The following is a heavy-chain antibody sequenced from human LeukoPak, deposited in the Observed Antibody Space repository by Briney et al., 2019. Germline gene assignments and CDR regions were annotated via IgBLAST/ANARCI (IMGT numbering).Heavy chain of an antibody. V-gene: IGHV3-23*01. CDR1: GFTFSDFA. CDR2: ISASGDST. J-gene: IGHJ4*02. Sequence: GGSLRLSCPASGFTFSDFAMSWVRQAPGKGLEWVSGISASGDSTYNADSVRGRFTISRDNSKNTLYLQMNSLRGEDTAVYFCAKDQRTYSYGDFDSWGQGTQVTVSS. CDR3: AKDQRTYSYGDFDS. D-gene: IGHD5-18*01.